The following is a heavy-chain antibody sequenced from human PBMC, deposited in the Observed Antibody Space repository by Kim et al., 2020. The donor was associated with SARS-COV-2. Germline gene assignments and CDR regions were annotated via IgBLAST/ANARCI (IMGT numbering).Heavy chain of an antibody. CDR1: GFTFSSYG. V-gene: IGHV3-30*18. Sequence: GGSLRLSCAASGFTFSSYGMHWVRQAPGKGLEWVAVISYDGSNKYYADSVKGRFTISRDNSKNTLYLQMNSLRAEDTAVYYCAKDMSYLDSPYYYGSGVLDYWGQGTLVTVSS. CDR2: ISYDGSNK. CDR3: AKDMSYLDSPYYYGSGVLDY. D-gene: IGHD3-10*01. J-gene: IGHJ4*02.